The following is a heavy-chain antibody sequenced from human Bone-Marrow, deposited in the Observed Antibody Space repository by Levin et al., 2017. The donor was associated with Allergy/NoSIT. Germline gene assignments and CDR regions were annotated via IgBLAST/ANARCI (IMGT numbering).Heavy chain of an antibody. D-gene: IGHD5-18*01. CDR3: TTGTWIQLWLADY. Sequence: GESLKISCAASGFAFSNAWMSWVRQAPGKGLEWVGHIKSKTDGGTTDYAAPVKGRFTISRDDSKNTLYLQMNSLKTEDTAVYYCTTGTWIQLWLADYWGHGTLVTVSS. V-gene: IGHV3-15*01. CDR1: GFAFSNAW. J-gene: IGHJ4*01. CDR2: IKSKTDGGTT.